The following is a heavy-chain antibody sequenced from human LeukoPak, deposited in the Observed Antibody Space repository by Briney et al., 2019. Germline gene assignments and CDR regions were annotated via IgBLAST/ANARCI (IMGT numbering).Heavy chain of an antibody. Sequence: GGSLRLSCVGSGVIVRSNYMTWVRQAPGKGLEWVSILYHGGSTYYADSVKGRFSISRDTSKNTLYLQMNSLRVEDTAVYYCAKAIGSGSYHLGYYYYYMDVWGKGTTVTVSS. V-gene: IGHV3-66*01. CDR3: AKAIGSGSYHLGYYYYYMDV. J-gene: IGHJ6*03. CDR2: LYHGGST. D-gene: IGHD3-10*01. CDR1: GVIVRSNY.